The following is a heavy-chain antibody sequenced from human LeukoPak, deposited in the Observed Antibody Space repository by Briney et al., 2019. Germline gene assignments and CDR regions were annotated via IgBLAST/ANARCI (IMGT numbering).Heavy chain of an antibody. D-gene: IGHD3-10*01. J-gene: IGHJ4*02. CDR2: IYYSGST. CDR1: GGSFSGYY. CDR3: ARDRGSYYYGSGSYYNPFFDY. Sequence: SETLSLTCAVYGGSFSGYYWSWIRQPPGKGLEWIGSIYYSGSTYYNPSLKSRVTISVDTSKNQFSLKLSSVTAADTAVYYCARDRGSYYYGSGSYYNPFFDYWGQGTLVTVSS. V-gene: IGHV4-34*01.